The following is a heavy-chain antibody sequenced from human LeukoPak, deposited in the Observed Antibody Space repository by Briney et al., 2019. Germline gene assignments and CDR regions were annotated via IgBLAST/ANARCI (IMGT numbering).Heavy chain of an antibody. D-gene: IGHD6-19*01. J-gene: IGHJ6*03. CDR3: ARSRQWHYYYMDV. CDR2: IYYSGGT. CDR1: GGSISSYY. V-gene: IGHV4-59*01. Sequence: SETLSLTCTVSGGSISSYYWSWVRQPPGKGLEWIGYIYYSGGTNYNPSRKRRVTISVDTSKDQFSLKLSYVTAADTAVYYCARSRQWHYYYMDVWGKGTTVTVSS.